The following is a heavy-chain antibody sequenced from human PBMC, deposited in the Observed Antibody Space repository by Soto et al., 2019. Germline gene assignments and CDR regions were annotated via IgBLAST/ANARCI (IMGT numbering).Heavy chain of an antibody. CDR2: LSHYTGNT. Sequence: QVQLVQSGDEVKKPGASVKVSCKASGYIFVNSGIAWVRQAPGQGLEWRGWLSHYTGNTHSATTVQGRLTVTTDTSTRTAYMDLGSLTSDDTAVYYCVMVDNYVTPTPQDVWGQGTTFTVSS. D-gene: IGHD3-16*01. CDR1: GYIFVNSG. CDR3: VMVDNYVTPTPQDV. J-gene: IGHJ6*02. V-gene: IGHV1-18*01.